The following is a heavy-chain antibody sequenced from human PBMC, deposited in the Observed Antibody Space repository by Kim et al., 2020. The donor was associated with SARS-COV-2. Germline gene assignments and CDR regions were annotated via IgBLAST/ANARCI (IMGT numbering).Heavy chain of an antibody. D-gene: IGHD6-13*01. CDR3: ARDRIAAAGTRYYYYYGMDV. CDR1: GGTFSSYA. V-gene: IGHV1-69*13. Sequence: SVKVSCKASGGTFSSYAISWVRQAPGQGLEWMGGIIPIFGTANYAQKFQGRVTITADESTSTAYMELSSLRSEDTAVYYCARDRIAAAGTRYYYYYGMDVWGQGTTVTVSS. CDR2: IIPIFGTA. J-gene: IGHJ6*02.